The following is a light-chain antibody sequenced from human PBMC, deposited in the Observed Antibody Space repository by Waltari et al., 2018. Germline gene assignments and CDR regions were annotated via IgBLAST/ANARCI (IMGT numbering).Light chain of an antibody. Sequence: EIVLTQSPATLSLSPGEIATLSCRASQSVPKDFLAWYQHKPGQAPRFLISGASTRATGIPDRFSGSGSGTDFTLTISPLEPEDFAVYYCHQYASPPRTFGQGTKVEIK. CDR2: GAS. J-gene: IGKJ1*01. CDR3: HQYASPPRT. CDR1: QSVPKDF. V-gene: IGKV3-20*01.